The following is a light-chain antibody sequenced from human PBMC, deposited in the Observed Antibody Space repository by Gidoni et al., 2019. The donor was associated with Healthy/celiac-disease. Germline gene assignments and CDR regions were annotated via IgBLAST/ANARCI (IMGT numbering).Light chain of an antibody. CDR1: QAINSN. V-gene: IGKV3-15*01. J-gene: IGKJ4*01. CDR2: GAS. Sequence: EVVMTQSPAIVSVSPGDTATLSCRASQAINSNLAWYQQRPGQAPRPLIYGASTRATGIPARFSGSGSGTEFTLTISSLQFEEFAVYYCHQYRNWPSLTFGGGTKVDIK. CDR3: HQYRNWPSLT.